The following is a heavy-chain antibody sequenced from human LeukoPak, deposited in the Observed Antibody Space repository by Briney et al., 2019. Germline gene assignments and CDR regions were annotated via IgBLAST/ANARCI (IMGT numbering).Heavy chain of an antibody. V-gene: IGHV4-59*08. CDR3: ARARSGEDY. J-gene: IGHJ4*02. CDR1: GGSISSYY. D-gene: IGHD2-15*01. CDR2: IYYSGST. Sequence: PSETLSLTCTVSGGSISSYYWSWVRQPPGKGLEWIGYIYYSGSTNYNPSLKSRVTISVDTSKNQFSLKLSSVTAADTAVYYCARARSGEDYWGQGTLVTVSS.